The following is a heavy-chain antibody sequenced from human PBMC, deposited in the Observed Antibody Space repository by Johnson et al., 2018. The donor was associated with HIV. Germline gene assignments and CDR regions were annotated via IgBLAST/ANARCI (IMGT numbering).Heavy chain of an antibody. V-gene: IGHV3-9*01. J-gene: IGHJ3*02. D-gene: IGHD1-1*01. CDR1: GFTFDDYA. CDR3: AKASHWAFDI. CDR2: ISWNGGNI. Sequence: VQVVESGGGLVQPGRSLRVSCAASGFTFDDYAMHWVRQGPGKGLEWVSGISWNGGNIGYADSVKGRFTISRDNSKNTLYLQMNSLRGEDTAVYYCAKASHWAFDIWGQGTMVTVSS.